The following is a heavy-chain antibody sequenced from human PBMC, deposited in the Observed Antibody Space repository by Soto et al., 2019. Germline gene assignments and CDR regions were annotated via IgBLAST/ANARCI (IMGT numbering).Heavy chain of an antibody. CDR2: ISSNGGTT. Sequence: EVQPAESGGGMVQPGGSLRLSCVASGFTFSSYDMHWVRQAPGKGLEYVSSISSNGGTTYYGNSVKGRFTISRDNSKNTLYLQMGSLIAEDMAVYYCVRRVSGNYDYWGQGTLVTVSS. CDR3: VRRVSGNYDY. CDR1: GFTFSSYD. V-gene: IGHV3-64*01. J-gene: IGHJ4*02. D-gene: IGHD1-7*01.